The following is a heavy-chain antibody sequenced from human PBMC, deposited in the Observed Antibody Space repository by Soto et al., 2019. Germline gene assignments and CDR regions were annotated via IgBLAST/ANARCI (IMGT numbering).Heavy chain of an antibody. J-gene: IGHJ5*02. CDR3: ARLVGNSWLDH. CDR1: DXXSSNXXX. V-gene: IGHV6-1*01. CDR2: TYYRSIWQT. Sequence: DXXSSNXXXXXXXXXTPSRGLEWLGSTYYRSIWQTEYAVSVKSRMTINPAASKNQFSLQLNSVTPDYTAMYYCARLVGNSWLDHWGQGTLVTVSS. D-gene: IGHD6-6*01.